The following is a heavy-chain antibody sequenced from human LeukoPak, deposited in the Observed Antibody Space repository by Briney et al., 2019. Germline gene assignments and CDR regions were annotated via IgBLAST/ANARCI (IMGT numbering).Heavy chain of an antibody. CDR2: ISSSSSYI. CDR3: ARGTRRDGYKN. V-gene: IGHV3-21*01. CDR1: GFIFSHYW. J-gene: IGHJ4*02. D-gene: IGHD5-24*01. Sequence: GGSLRLSCGASGFIFSHYWMNWVRQAPGKGLEWVSSISSSSSYIYYADSVKGRFTISRDNAKNSLYLQMNSLRAEDTAVYYCARGTRRDGYKNWGQGTLVTVSS.